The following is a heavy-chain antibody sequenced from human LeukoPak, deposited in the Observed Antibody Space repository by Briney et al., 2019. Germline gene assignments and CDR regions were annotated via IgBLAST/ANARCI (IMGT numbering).Heavy chain of an antibody. J-gene: IGHJ4*02. CDR2: IDWDDDK. Sequence: SGPTLVNPTQTLTLTCTFSGFSLSTSGMCVSWIRQPPGKALEWLARIDWDDDKYYSTSLKTRLTISKDTSKNQVVLTMTNMDPVDTATYYCARIVNYYDSSAPDYWGQGTLVTVSS. CDR1: GFSLSTSGMC. D-gene: IGHD3-22*01. V-gene: IGHV2-70*11. CDR3: ARIVNYYDSSAPDY.